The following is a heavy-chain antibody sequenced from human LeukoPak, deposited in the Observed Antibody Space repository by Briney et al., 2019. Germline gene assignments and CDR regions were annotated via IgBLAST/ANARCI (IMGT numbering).Heavy chain of an antibody. CDR1: GFTFSSYW. D-gene: IGHD1-7*01. CDR2: INSDGIST. J-gene: IGHJ4*02. V-gene: IGHV3-74*01. CDR3: AKDRTYHFDY. Sequence: GGSLRLSCAASGFTFSSYWMHWVRQAPGKGLVWVSRINSDGISTNYADSVKGRFTISRDNAKNTLSLQMNSLRPEDTAVYYCAKDRTYHFDYWGQGTLVTVSS.